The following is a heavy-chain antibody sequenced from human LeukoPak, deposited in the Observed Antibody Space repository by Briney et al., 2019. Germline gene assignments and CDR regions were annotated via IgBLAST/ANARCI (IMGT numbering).Heavy chain of an antibody. CDR2: ISGSGGST. Sequence: PGGSLRLSCAASGFTFSSYAMSWVRQAPGKGREWVSAISGSGGSTYYADSVKGRFTISRDNSKNTLYRQMNSLKAEDTAVYYCAKGPDSPGYSSGWYGVDWGQGTLVTVSS. V-gene: IGHV3-23*01. J-gene: IGHJ4*02. CDR1: GFTFSSYA. CDR3: AKGPDSPGYSSGWYGVD. D-gene: IGHD6-19*01.